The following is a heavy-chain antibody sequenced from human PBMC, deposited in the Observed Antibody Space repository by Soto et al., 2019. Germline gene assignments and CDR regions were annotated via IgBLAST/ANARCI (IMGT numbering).Heavy chain of an antibody. V-gene: IGHV3-23*01. J-gene: IGHJ4*02. CDR2: ISGSGGST. CDR1: GFTFSSYA. D-gene: IGHD6-19*01. CDR3: ASSIRYSSGWYFGY. Sequence: EVQLLESGGGLVQPGGSLRLSCAASGFTFSSYAMSWVRQAPGKGLERVSAISGSGGSTYYADSVKGRFTISRDNSKNTLYLQMNSLRAEDTAVYYCASSIRYSSGWYFGYWGQGTLVTVSS.